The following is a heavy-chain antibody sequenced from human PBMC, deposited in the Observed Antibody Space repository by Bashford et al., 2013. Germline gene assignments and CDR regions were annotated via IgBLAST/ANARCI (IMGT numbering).Heavy chain of an antibody. CDR2: INPSDGRT. Sequence: ASVKVSCKAAGYTFTSYEMQWVRQAPGQGLEWMGLINPSDGRTSYAQKFQDRVTMTSDTSTNTIYMDLSSLRSDDTAVYYCARGNYRPGPPDWGQGTLVTVSS. D-gene: IGHD1-7*01. V-gene: IGHV1-46*01. CDR1: GYTFTSYE. J-gene: IGHJ1*01. CDR3: ARGNYRPGPPD.